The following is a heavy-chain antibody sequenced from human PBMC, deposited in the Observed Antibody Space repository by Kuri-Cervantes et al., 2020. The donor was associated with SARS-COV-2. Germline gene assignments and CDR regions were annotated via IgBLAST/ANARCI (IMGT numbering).Heavy chain of an antibody. CDR2: ISAYNGNT. V-gene: IGHV1-18*01. D-gene: IGHD2-15*01. CDR1: GYTFTSYG. Sequence: ASVKVSCKASGYTFTSYGISWVRQAPGQGLEWVGWISAYNGNTNYAQKLQGRVTMTTDTSTSTAYMELRSLRSDDTAVYYCARVLICGGSCYAFDIWGQGTMVTVSS. CDR3: ARVLICGGSCYAFDI. J-gene: IGHJ3*02.